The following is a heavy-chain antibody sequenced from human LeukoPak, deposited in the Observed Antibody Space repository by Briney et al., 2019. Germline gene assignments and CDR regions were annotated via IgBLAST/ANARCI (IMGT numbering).Heavy chain of an antibody. CDR2: IYYRGTT. D-gene: IGHD3-3*01. Sequence: SQTLSLTCTVSGDSVNSADYYWIWIRQSPGKGLEWIGNIYYRGTTDYKPSLKSRITISLDTSRNQFSLRVRSVTAADTAVYYCAREGITIFGQNYYYGVDVWGQGTTVIVSS. J-gene: IGHJ6*02. CDR3: AREGITIFGQNYYYGVDV. V-gene: IGHV4-30-4*01. CDR1: GDSVNSADYY.